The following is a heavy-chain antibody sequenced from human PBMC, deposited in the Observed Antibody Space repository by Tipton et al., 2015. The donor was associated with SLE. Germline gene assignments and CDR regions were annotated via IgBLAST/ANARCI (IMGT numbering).Heavy chain of an antibody. J-gene: IGHJ4*02. V-gene: IGHV4-34*01. Sequence: LRLSCAASGFSFSGFWMSWVRQPPGKGLEWIGENNHSGSTNYNPSLKSRVTISVDTSKNQFSLKLSSVTAADTAVYYCARGVLSGYTYRYAIDYWGQGTLVTVSS. CDR3: ARGVLSGYTYRYAIDY. CDR2: NNHSGST. CDR1: GFSFSGFW. D-gene: IGHD5-18*01.